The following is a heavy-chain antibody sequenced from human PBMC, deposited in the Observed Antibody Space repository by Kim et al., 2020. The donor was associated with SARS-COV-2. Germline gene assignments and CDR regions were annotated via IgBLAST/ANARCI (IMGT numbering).Heavy chain of an antibody. D-gene: IGHD3-16*01. CDR2: GNGIT. Sequence: GNGITIYSQQFQGRVTFTTDTSASTAYMELSFLRSEDSAVYYCLGGFYFDYWGQGTLVTVSS. V-gene: IGHV1-3*01. J-gene: IGHJ4*02. CDR3: LGGFYFDY.